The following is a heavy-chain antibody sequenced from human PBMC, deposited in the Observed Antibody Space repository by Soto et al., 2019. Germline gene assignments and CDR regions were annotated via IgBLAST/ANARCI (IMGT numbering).Heavy chain of an antibody. CDR2: ISYDGSNK. V-gene: IGHV3-30*18. CDR1: GFTFSSYG. D-gene: IGHD1-7*01. J-gene: IGHJ4*02. Sequence: PGVSLRLSCAASGFTFSSYGMHWVRQAPGKGLEWVAVISYDGSNKYYADSVKGRFTISRDNSKNTLYLQMNSLRAEDTDVYYCAKDIGIRGITGTTADYWGQGT. CDR3: AKDIGIRGITGTTADY.